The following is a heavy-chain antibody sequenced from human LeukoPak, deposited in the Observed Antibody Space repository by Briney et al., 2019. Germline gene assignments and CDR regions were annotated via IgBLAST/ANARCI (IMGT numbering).Heavy chain of an antibody. CDR2: INQDGSEK. Sequence: GGSLRLSCAASGFTFSSSWMTWVRQAPGKGLEWVANINQDGSEKYYVHSVRGRFTISRDNARNSLYLQMHSLRAEDTAVFYCTGHYGMNVWGQGTTVTVSS. J-gene: IGHJ6*02. CDR3: TGHYGMNV. CDR1: GFTFSSSW. V-gene: IGHV3-7*01.